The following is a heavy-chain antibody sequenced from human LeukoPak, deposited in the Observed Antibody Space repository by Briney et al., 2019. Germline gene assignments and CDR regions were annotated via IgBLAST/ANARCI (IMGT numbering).Heavy chain of an antibody. CDR1: GASFSDYY. CDR2: IFHNGNT. CDR3: AGEVDTSGGC. J-gene: IGHJ4*02. Sequence: SETLSLTCAVYGASFSDYYWSWIRQPPGKGLEWIGDIFHNGNTNYNPSLRSRVTISVDTSKNQFSLKLSSVTAADTAVYYCAGEVDTSGGCWGQGNLDIVSS. V-gene: IGHV4-34*12. D-gene: IGHD3-16*01.